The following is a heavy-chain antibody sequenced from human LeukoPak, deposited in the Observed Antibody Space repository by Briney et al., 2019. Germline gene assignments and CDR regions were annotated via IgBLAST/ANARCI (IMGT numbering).Heavy chain of an antibody. V-gene: IGHV4-31*03. CDR2: IYYSGST. Sequence: SQTLSLICTVSGGSINSGTYYWNWIRQLPGKGLEWIGYIYYSGSTYSSPSLKSRVTVSVDTSKNQFSLKLSSVTAADTAVYYCARGGKTWYFDLWGRGTLVTVSS. J-gene: IGHJ2*01. CDR3: ARGGKTWYFDL. CDR1: GGSINSGTYY.